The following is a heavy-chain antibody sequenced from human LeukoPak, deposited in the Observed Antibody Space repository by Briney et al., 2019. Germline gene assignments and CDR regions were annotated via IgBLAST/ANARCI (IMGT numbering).Heavy chain of an antibody. V-gene: IGHV3-48*01. CDR3: ARGPHYYDSSGYYYYMDV. CDR2: ISSSSSTI. CDR1: GFTFSSYS. J-gene: IGHJ6*03. D-gene: IGHD3-22*01. Sequence: GGSLRLSCAASGFTFSSYSMNWVRQAPGKGLEWVSYISSSSSTIYYADSVKGRFTISRDNAKNSLYLQMNSLRAEDTAVYYCARGPHYYDSSGYYYYMDVWGKGTTVTVSS.